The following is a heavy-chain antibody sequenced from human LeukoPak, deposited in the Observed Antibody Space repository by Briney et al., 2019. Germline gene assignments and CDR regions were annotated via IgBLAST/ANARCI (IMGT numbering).Heavy chain of an antibody. CDR2: INHSGST. J-gene: IGHJ4*02. V-gene: IGHV4-34*01. CDR1: GGSFSGYY. CDR3: ARSVPRGEVDY. Sequence: PSETLSLTCAVYGGSFSGYYWSWIRQPPGKGLEWIGEINHSGSTNYNPSLKRRVTISVDTSKNQFSLKLSSVTAADTAVYYCARSVPRGEVDYWGQGTLVTVSS.